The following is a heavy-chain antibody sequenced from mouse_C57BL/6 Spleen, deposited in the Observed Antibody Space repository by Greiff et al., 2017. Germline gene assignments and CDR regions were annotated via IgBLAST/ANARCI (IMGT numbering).Heavy chain of an antibody. J-gene: IGHJ3*01. CDR2: INPSNGGT. CDR1: GYTFTSYW. D-gene: IGHD1-1*01. Sequence: QVQLQQPGTELVKPGASVKLSCKASGYTFTSYWMHWVKQRPGQGLEWIGNINPSNGGTNYNEKFKSKATLTVDKSSSTAYMQLSSLTSEDSTVXYCANGHYGSFWFAYWGQGTLVTVSA. CDR3: ANGHYGSFWFAY. V-gene: IGHV1-53*01.